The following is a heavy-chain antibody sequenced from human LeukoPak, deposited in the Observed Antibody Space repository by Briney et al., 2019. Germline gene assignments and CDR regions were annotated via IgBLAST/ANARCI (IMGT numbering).Heavy chain of an antibody. CDR1: GFTFSSCS. Sequence: GGSLRLSCAASGFTFSSCSMNWVRQAPGKGLEWVSSISSSSSYIYYADSVKGRFTISRDNAKNSLYLQMNSLRAEDTAVYYCARDLIYNWFDPWGQGTLVTVSS. J-gene: IGHJ5*02. CDR3: ARDLIYNWFDP. CDR2: ISSSSSYI. V-gene: IGHV3-21*01. D-gene: IGHD3-3*02.